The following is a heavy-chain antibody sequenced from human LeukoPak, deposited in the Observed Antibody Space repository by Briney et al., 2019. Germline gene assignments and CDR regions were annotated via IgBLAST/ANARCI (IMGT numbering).Heavy chain of an antibody. CDR1: GFTFSSYE. CDR3: ARDPYSGNYGNDYYYYMDV. CDR2: ITSSGTYI. J-gene: IGHJ6*03. Sequence: PGGSLRLSCAASGFTFSSYEMNWVRQAPGKAMDWVSSITSSGTYIFYADSVKGRFTISRDNAKNSLYLQMDSLGPEDTAVYYCARDPYSGNYGNDYYYYMDVWGKGTTVTISS. D-gene: IGHD1-26*01. V-gene: IGHV3-21*01.